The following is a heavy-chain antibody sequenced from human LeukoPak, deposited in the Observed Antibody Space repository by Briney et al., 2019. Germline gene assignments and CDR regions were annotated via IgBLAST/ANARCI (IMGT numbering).Heavy chain of an antibody. CDR3: ARDRDYYDSSGYYSAAFDI. Sequence: PSETLSLTRTVSGGSISSYYWSWIRQPPGKGLEWIGYIYYSGSTNYNPSLKSRVTISVDTSKNQFSLKLSSVTAADTAVYYCARDRDYYDSSGYYSAAFDIWGQGTMVTVSS. V-gene: IGHV4-59*01. CDR2: IYYSGST. CDR1: GGSISSYY. J-gene: IGHJ3*02. D-gene: IGHD3-22*01.